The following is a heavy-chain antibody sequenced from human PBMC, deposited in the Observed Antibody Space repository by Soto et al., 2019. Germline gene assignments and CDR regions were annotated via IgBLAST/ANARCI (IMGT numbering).Heavy chain of an antibody. J-gene: IGHJ3*02. Sequence: PSETLSLTCTVSGGSISSGGYYWSWIRQHPGKGLEWIGYIYYSGSTYYNPSLKSRVTISVDTSKNQFSLKLRSLRSDDTAVYYCARRITMIVARRCDAFDIWGQGTMVTVSS. CDR2: IYYSGST. CDR3: ARRITMIVARRCDAFDI. V-gene: IGHV4-31*03. CDR1: GGSISSGGYY. D-gene: IGHD3-22*01.